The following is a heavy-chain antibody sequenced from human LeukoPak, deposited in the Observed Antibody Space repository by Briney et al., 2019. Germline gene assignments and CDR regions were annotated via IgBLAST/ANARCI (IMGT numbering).Heavy chain of an antibody. D-gene: IGHD3-22*01. CDR3: ARGIQEDYYDSSGYYYSWFDP. CDR2: LYHSGST. J-gene: IGHJ5*02. CDR1: GGSISSGGYS. V-gene: IGHV4-30-2*01. Sequence: SQTLSLTCAVSGGSISSGGYSWSWIRQPPGKGLEWIGYLYHSGSTYYNPSLKSRVTISVDRSKNQFSLKLRSVNDADTAVYYCARGIQEDYYDSSGYYYSWFDPWGQGTLVTVSS.